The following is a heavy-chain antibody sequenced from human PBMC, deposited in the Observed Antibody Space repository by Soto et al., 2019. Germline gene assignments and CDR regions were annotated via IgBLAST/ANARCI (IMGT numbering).Heavy chain of an antibody. Sequence: SVKVSCKASGGTFSSYAISWVRQAPGQGLEWMGGIIPIFGTANYAQKFQGRVTITADESTSTAYMELSSLRSEDTAVYYCARGAYSSYRSLYGMDVWGQGTTVTVSS. V-gene: IGHV1-69*13. D-gene: IGHD6-6*01. CDR1: GGTFSSYA. CDR2: IIPIFGTA. CDR3: ARGAYSSYRSLYGMDV. J-gene: IGHJ6*02.